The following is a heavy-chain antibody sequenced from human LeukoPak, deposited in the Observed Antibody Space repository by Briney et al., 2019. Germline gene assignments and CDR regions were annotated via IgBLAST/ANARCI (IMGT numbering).Heavy chain of an antibody. CDR1: GVSIANTFYY. CDR2: IYTTGST. V-gene: IGHV4-61*02. Sequence: PSQTLSLTCTVSGVSIANTFYYWNWLRQPAGKGLEWIGRIYTTGSTDYNRSLKSRFTMSLDTARNQFSLNLSSVTAADTAVYYCARRQDGHDYWGQGTLVTVSS. J-gene: IGHJ4*02. CDR3: ARRQDGHDY.